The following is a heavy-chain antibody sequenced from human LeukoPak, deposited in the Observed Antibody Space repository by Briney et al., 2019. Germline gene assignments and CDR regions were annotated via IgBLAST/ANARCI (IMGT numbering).Heavy chain of an antibody. V-gene: IGHV1-18*01. CDR2: ISAYNGNT. CDR1: GYTFTSYG. J-gene: IGHJ4*02. Sequence: GASVKVSCKASGYTFTSYGISWVRQAPGQGLEWMGWISAYNGNTNYAQKLQGRVTMTTDTSTNTAYMELRSLRSDDTAVYYCARDLRYCSSTSCSAGDYWGQGTLVTVSS. CDR3: ARDLRYCSSTSCSAGDY. D-gene: IGHD2-2*01.